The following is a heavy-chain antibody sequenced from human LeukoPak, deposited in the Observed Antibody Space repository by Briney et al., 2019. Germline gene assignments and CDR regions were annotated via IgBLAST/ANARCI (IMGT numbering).Heavy chain of an antibody. CDR2: LHTTGGT. Sequence: SETLSLTCIVSGASISSGNYYWTWIRQPAGRGLEWIGRLHTTGGTNYNPSFKSRLSISGDTSKNQFSLQLSSVTAADTAVYYCARDTGQLVRPYYYMDVWGKGTTVTVSS. CDR1: GASISSGNYY. J-gene: IGHJ6*03. D-gene: IGHD6-6*01. V-gene: IGHV4-61*02. CDR3: ARDTGQLVRPYYYMDV.